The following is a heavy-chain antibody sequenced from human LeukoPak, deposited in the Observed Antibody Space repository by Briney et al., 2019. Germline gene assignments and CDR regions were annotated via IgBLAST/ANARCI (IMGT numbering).Heavy chain of an antibody. CDR2: IYGAATAT. CDR3: AKSLHDSSTYWSEFRGFDI. V-gene: IGHV3-23*01. Sequence: GGSLRLSCAASGISFWRHAMNWVRQAPGKGLEWVSGIYGAATATHYADSVKGRFTISRDNSKNTVWLQMNSLRAEDTAVYYCAKSLHDSSTYWSEFRGFDIWGQGTMVTVSS. CDR1: GISFWRHA. D-gene: IGHD4-11*01. J-gene: IGHJ3*02.